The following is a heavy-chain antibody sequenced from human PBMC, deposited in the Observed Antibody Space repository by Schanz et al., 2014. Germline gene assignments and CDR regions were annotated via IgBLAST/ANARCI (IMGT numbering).Heavy chain of an antibody. J-gene: IGHJ3*01. CDR2: IKQDGSEK. D-gene: IGHD5-12*01. V-gene: IGHV3-7*03. CDR1: GFTFSDHY. Sequence: VQLVESGGGLVKPGGSLRLSCAASGFTFSDHYMAWIRQAPGKGLEWVANIKQDGSEKYYVDSVKGRFIISRDSSKNTLFLQMNSLRAEDTAVYFCARDGGRDGYNLAFDVWGQGTLVTVSS. CDR3: ARDGGRDGYNLAFDV.